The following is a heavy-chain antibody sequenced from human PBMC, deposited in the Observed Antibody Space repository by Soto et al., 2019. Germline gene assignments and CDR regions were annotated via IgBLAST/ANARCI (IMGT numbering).Heavy chain of an antibody. V-gene: IGHV3-23*01. Sequence: EVQLLESGGGLVQPGGSLRLSCAASGFTFSSYAMSWVRQAPGKGLEWVSAISGSGGSTYYADSVKGRFTISRDNSKNTPYLQMNSLRAEDTAVYYCAKDTSPYSSGYDFDYWGQGTLVTVSS. CDR1: GFTFSSYA. CDR2: ISGSGGST. CDR3: AKDTSPYSSGYDFDY. D-gene: IGHD6-19*01. J-gene: IGHJ4*02.